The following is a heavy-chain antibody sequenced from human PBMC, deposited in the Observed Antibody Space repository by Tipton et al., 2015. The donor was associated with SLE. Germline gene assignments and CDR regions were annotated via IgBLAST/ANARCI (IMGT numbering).Heavy chain of an antibody. CDR1: GFTFSNYW. V-gene: IGHV3-7*01. CDR3: ARAADWGRSGGNDY. Sequence: GSLRLSCAASGFTFSNYWMSWVRQAPGKGLEWVANINQGGSEIFYVDSVKGRFTISRDNAKNSLYLQMNSLRAEDAAVYYCARAADWGRSGGNDYWGQGTLVAVSS. J-gene: IGHJ4*02. D-gene: IGHD7-27*01. CDR2: INQGGSEI.